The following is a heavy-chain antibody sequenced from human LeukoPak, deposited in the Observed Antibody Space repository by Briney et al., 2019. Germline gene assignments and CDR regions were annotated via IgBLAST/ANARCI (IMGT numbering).Heavy chain of an antibody. CDR3: ARGPIDGYSYGRGFNNY. V-gene: IGHV1-8*01. CDR1: GYTFTSYD. Sequence: ASVKVSCKASGYTFTSYDINWVRQATGQGLEWMGWMNPNSGNTGYAQKFQGRVTMTRNTSISTAYMELSSLRSEDTAVYYCARGPIDGYSYGRGFNNYWGQGTLVTVSS. J-gene: IGHJ4*02. D-gene: IGHD5-18*01. CDR2: MNPNSGNT.